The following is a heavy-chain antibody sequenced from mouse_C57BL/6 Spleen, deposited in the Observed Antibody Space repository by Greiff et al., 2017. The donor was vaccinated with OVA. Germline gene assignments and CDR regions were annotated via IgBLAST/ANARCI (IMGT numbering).Heavy chain of an antibody. V-gene: IGHV5-12*01. CDR1: GFTFSDYY. CDR3: VGGYGNYDGNYAMDY. CDR2: ISNGGGST. Sequence: EVMLVESGGGLVQPGGSLKLSCAASGFTFSDYYMYWVRQTPEKRLEWVAYISNGGGSTYYPDTVKGRFTISRDNAKNTLYLQMSRLKSEDTAMYYCVGGYGNYDGNYAMDYWGQGTSVTVSS. J-gene: IGHJ4*01. D-gene: IGHD2-1*01.